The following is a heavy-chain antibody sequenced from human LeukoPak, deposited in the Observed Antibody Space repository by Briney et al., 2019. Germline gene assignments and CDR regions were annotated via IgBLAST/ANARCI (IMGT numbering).Heavy chain of an antibody. D-gene: IGHD6-6*01. V-gene: IGHV3-11*04. J-gene: IGHJ4*02. CDR3: ARVRGDSGSSGYYFDY. CDR2: ISSSGSTI. Sequence: GGSLRLSCAASGFTFSDYYMSWIRQAPGKGLEWVSYISSSGSTIYYADSVKGRFTISRDNAKNSLYLQMNSLRAEDTAANYCARVRGDSGSSGYYFDYWGQGTLVTVSS. CDR1: GFTFSDYY.